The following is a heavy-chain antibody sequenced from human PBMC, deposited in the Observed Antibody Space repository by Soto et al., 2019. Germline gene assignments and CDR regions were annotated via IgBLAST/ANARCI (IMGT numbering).Heavy chain of an antibody. CDR3: ARVKGGATGYYYYGMDV. Sequence: SVKVSCKASGGTFSSYAISWVRQAPGQGLEWMGGIIPIFGTANYAQKFQGRVTITADESTSTAYMELSSLRSEDTAVYYCARVKGGATGYYYYGMDVWGQGTTVTVSS. V-gene: IGHV1-69*13. J-gene: IGHJ6*02. CDR1: GGTFSSYA. CDR2: IIPIFGTA. D-gene: IGHD3-16*01.